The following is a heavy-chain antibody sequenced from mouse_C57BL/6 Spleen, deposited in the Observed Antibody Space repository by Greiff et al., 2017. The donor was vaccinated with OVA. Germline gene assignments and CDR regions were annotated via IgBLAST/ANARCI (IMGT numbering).Heavy chain of an antibody. J-gene: IGHJ4*01. V-gene: IGHV1-72*01. CDR2: IDPNSGGT. CDR3: ARGGGFYYDYDGEAMDY. Sequence: QVQLQQPGAELVKPGASVKLSCKASGYTFTSYWMHWVKQRPGRGLEWIGRIDPNSGGTKYNEKFKSKATLTVDKPSSTAYMQLSSLTSEDSAVYDCARGGGFYYDYDGEAMDYWGQGTSVTVSS. CDR1: GYTFTSYW. D-gene: IGHD2-4*01.